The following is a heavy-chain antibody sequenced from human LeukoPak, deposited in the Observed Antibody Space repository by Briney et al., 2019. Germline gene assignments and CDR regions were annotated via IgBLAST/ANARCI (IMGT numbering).Heavy chain of an antibody. J-gene: IGHJ6*03. Sequence: SETLSLTCTVSGGSISSGSYYWSWIRQPAGKGLEWIGRIYTSGSTNYNPSLKSRVTISVDTSKNQFSLKLSSVTAADTAVYYCATSYYYGSGSYYKDPYYYYYYYMDVWGKGTTVTVSS. CDR3: ATSYYYGSGSYYKDPYYYYYYYMDV. D-gene: IGHD3-10*01. CDR2: IYTSGST. CDR1: GGSISSGSYY. V-gene: IGHV4-61*02.